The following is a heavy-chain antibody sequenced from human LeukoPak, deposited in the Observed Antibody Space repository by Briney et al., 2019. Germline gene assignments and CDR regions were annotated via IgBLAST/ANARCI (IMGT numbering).Heavy chain of an antibody. V-gene: IGHV3-7*01. D-gene: IGHD5-24*01. Sequence: PGGSPRLSCAASGFTFSDSWMNWVRQAPGKGPEGVANINQDRSETHYVESVKGRFTISRDNAKNSLYLQMNSLRVEDTALYYCATGHYRDPAGWGQGALVTVSA. CDR3: ATGHYRDPAG. J-gene: IGHJ1*01. CDR1: GFTFSDSW. CDR2: INQDRSET.